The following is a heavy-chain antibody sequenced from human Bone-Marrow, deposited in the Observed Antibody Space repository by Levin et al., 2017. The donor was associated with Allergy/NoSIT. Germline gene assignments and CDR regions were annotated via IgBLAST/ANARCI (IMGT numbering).Heavy chain of an antibody. V-gene: IGHV3-30-3*01. J-gene: IGHJ4*02. CDR3: AREVGTTRRFDY. CDR1: GFTFSNYA. CDR2: ISFDGSNK. D-gene: IGHD1-26*01. Sequence: QRGESLKISCAASGFTFSNYAMHWVRQAPGKGLEWVAFISFDGSNKYYADSVKGRFTISRDNSKNTMYLQMNSLRAEGTAVYYCAREVGTTRRFDYWGQGTLVTVSS.